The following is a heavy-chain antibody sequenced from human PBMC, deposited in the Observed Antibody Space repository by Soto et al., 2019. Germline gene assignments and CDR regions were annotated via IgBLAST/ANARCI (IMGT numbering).Heavy chain of an antibody. CDR2: ISSSSSYI. Sequence: GGSLRLSCAASGFTFSSYSMNWVRQAPGKGLEWVSSISSSSSYIYYADSVKGRFTISRDNAKNSLYLQMNSLRAEDTAVYYCARVVVVPAAGIDYWGQGILVTVAS. CDR1: GFTFSSYS. J-gene: IGHJ4*02. CDR3: ARVVVVPAAGIDY. V-gene: IGHV3-21*01. D-gene: IGHD2-2*01.